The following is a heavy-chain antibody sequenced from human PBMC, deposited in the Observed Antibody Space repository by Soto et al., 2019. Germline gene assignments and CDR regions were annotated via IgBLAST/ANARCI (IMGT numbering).Heavy chain of an antibody. V-gene: IGHV3-23*01. CDR3: AKGLARPRRYYYYMDV. J-gene: IGHJ6*03. D-gene: IGHD6-6*01. CDR2: ISGSGGST. Sequence: PGGSLRLSCAASGFSFSSYAMSWVRQAPGKGLEWVSAISGSGGSTYYADSVKGRFTISRDNSKSTLYLQMNSLRAEDTAVYYCAKGLARPRRYYYYMDVWGKGTTVTVSS. CDR1: GFSFSSYA.